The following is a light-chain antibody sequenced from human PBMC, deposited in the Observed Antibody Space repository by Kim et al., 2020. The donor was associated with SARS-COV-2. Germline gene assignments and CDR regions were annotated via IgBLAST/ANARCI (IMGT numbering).Light chain of an antibody. V-gene: IGKV1-6*01. J-gene: IGKJ2*01. CDR1: QVIGND. CDR3: LQEYNYPRT. Sequence: AIQVTQSPSSLSASVGDRVTITCRASQVIGNDLAWYQHKPGKAPKFLMFVASSLQAGVPSRFRASGSGIDFTLTISSLQPEDFATYYCLQEYNYPRTFGQGTKLEI. CDR2: VAS.